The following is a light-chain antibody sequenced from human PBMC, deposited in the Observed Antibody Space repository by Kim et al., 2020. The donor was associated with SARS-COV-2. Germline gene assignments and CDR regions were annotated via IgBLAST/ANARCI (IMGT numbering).Light chain of an antibody. CDR1: SSDVGSYNL. Sequence: SFTSACAGTSSDVGSYNLVSWYQQHPGKAPKLMIYEVSKRPSGVSNRFSGSKSGNTASLTISGLQAEDEADYYCCSYAGSSTSVVFGGGTQLTVL. CDR2: EVS. CDR3: CSYAGSSTSVV. J-gene: IGLJ2*01. V-gene: IGLV2-23*02.